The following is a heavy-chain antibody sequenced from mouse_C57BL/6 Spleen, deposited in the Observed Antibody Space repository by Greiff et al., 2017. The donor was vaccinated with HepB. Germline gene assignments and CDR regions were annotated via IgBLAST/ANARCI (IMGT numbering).Heavy chain of an antibody. CDR1: GYTFTSYW. D-gene: IGHD2-1*01. CDR3: ARMGKIYYLYYYAMDY. Sequence: VQLQQSGAELVMPGASVKLSCKASGYTFTSYWMHWVKQRPGQGLEWIGEIDPSDSYTNYNQKFKGKSTLTVDKSSSTAYMQLSSLTSEDSAVYDCARMGKIYYLYYYAMDYWGQGTSVTVSS. CDR2: IDPSDSYT. J-gene: IGHJ4*01. V-gene: IGHV1-69*01.